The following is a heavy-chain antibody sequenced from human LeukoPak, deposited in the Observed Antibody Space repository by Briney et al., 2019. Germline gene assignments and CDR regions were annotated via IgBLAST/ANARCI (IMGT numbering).Heavy chain of an antibody. J-gene: IGHJ4*02. CDR3: AREHKSYGDCPYYFDS. V-gene: IGHV4-30-4*01. CDR1: SDSISSGDYY. CDR2: INKKGGT. Sequence: SETLSLTCTVSSDSISSGDYYWSWIRQPAGKGLEFIGYINKKGGTFYNPPLKSRVSVSIDTSKNQFSLKLTSVTAADTAVYFCAREHKSYGDCPYYFDSWGQGTLVTVSS. D-gene: IGHD4-17*01.